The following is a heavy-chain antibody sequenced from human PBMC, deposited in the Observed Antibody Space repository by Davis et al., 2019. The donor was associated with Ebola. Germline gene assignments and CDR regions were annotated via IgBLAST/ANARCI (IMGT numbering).Heavy chain of an antibody. Sequence: MPSETLSLTCAISGDSVSSNSAAWNWIRQSPSRGLEWLGRTYYRSKWYNDYAVSVKSRITINPDTSKNQFSLQLNSVTPEDTAVYYCARRGIAAAGTVGWFDSWGQGTLVTVSS. V-gene: IGHV6-1*01. CDR2: TYYRSKWYN. CDR1: GDSVSSNSAA. D-gene: IGHD6-13*01. J-gene: IGHJ5*01. CDR3: ARRGIAAAGTVGWFDS.